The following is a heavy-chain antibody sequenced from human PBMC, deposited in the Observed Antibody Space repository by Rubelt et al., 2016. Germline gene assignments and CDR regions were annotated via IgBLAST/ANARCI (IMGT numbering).Heavy chain of an antibody. D-gene: IGHD1-26*01. CDR1: GYTFTSYY. CDR3: AGSSGSYYSLDY. J-gene: IGHJ4*02. Sequence: QVQLVQSGAEVKKPGASVKVSCKASGYTFTSYYMHWVRQAPGQGLEWMGWINPNSVGTNYAQKFPGRVTIARGTSTSPAYVEVSRLRSEDTAVYDCAGSSGSYYSLDYWGQGALVTVSS. V-gene: IGHV1-2*02. CDR2: INPNSVGT.